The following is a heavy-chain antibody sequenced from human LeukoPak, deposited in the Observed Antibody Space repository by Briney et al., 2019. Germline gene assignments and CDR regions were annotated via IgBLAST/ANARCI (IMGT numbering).Heavy chain of an antibody. CDR2: VNLQGST. CDR3: AREGGPYRPLDY. J-gene: IGHJ4*02. Sequence: SETLSLTCDVSGGSVTSTNWWTWVRQPPGKGLEWIGEVNLQGSTNYNPSLMGRVAISVDMSENHISLQLTSVAAADTAVYYCAREGGPYRPLDYSGQGTLVTVSS. V-gene: IGHV4-4*02. CDR1: GGSVTSTNW.